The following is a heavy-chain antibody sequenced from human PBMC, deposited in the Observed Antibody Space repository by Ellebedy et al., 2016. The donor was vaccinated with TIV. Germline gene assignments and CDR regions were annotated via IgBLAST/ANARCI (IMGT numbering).Heavy chain of an antibody. V-gene: IGHV1-2*02. CDR3: ARGPYASPSVVRGVMDV. J-gene: IGHJ6*02. CDR2: INPNSGGT. Sequence: ASVKVSCXASGYTFTGYYMHWVRQAPGQGFEWMGWINPNSGGTNSAQKFQGRVTMTRDTSISTAYMELSRLRSDDTAVYYCARGPYASPSVVRGVMDVWGQGTTVTVSS. D-gene: IGHD3-10*01. CDR1: GYTFTGYY.